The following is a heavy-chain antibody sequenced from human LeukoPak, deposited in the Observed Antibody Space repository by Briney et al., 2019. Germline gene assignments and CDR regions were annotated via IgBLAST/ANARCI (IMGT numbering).Heavy chain of an antibody. CDR1: GGSINTGGYY. CDR2: IDYSGST. CDR3: ARALGTPSALDI. D-gene: IGHD6-13*01. Sequence: SETLSLTCTVSGGSINTGGYYWSWIRQHPGKGLEWIGYIDYSGSTYYNPSLKSRVTMSADTSKNQLSLKLTSVTAADTAVYYCARALGTPSALDIWGQGTMVTVSS. J-gene: IGHJ3*02. V-gene: IGHV4-31*03.